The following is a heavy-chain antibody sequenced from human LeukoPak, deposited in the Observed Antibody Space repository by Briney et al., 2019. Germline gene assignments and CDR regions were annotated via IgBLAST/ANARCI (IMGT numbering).Heavy chain of an antibody. D-gene: IGHD2-8*02. Sequence: ASVKVSCKASGYVFASYGISWVRQAPGQGLEWVGWISAYNGDTKYAQHLQGRVTLTTDTSTGTAYMELRSLTADDTALYYCARDTALTITPGGPDYWGRGTLITVSS. CDR3: ARDTALTITPGGPDY. J-gene: IGHJ4*02. V-gene: IGHV1-18*01. CDR1: GYVFASYG. CDR2: ISAYNGDT.